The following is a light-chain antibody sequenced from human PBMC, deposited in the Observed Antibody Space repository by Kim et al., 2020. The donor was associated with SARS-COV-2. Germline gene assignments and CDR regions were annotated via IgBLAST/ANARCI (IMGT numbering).Light chain of an antibody. CDR3: QQYNSLPT. V-gene: IGKV1-5*03. CDR1: QSISSW. Sequence: DIQMTQSPSTLSASVGDRVTITCRASQSISSWLAWYQQKPGKAPKLLIYKASSLESGVPSRFSGSGSGTEFTLTISSLQPDDFATYYCQQYNSLPTFGQGTKVDIK. J-gene: IGKJ1*01. CDR2: KAS.